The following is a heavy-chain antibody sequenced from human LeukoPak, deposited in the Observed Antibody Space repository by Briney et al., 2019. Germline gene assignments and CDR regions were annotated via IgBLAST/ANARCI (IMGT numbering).Heavy chain of an antibody. D-gene: IGHD1-26*01. CDR3: ARGAEHAFDI. CDR2: ISYDGSNK. Sequence: TGGSLRLSCAASGFTFSSYAMHWVRQAPGKGLEWVAVISYDGSNKYYADSVKGRFTISRDNSKNTLYLQMNSLRAEDTAVYYCARGAEHAFDIWGQGTMVTVSS. V-gene: IGHV3-30-3*01. CDR1: GFTFSSYA. J-gene: IGHJ3*02.